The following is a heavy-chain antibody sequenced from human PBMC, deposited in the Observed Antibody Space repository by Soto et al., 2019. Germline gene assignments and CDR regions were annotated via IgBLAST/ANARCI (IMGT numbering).Heavy chain of an antibody. Sequence: QVQLVESGGGVVQPGRSLRLSCAASGFTFNTYAMHWVRQAPGKGLEWVAVISYDGSNKYYADSVKSRFTISRDNSKNTLFLQMNSLSTEDTAVYYCARRYKDGRRDCISTSCLFDPWGQGTLVTVSS. CDR1: GFTFNTYA. V-gene: IGHV3-30-3*01. D-gene: IGHD2-2*01. CDR3: ARRYKDGRRDCISTSCLFDP. CDR2: ISYDGSNK. J-gene: IGHJ5*02.